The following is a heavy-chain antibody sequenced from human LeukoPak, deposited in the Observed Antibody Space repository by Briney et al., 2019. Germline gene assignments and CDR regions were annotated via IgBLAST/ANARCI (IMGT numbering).Heavy chain of an antibody. V-gene: IGHV3-7*01. Sequence: GGSLRLCCAASVFHFSSYWRSWVRQAPGKGLEWVANIKQDGSEKYYVDSVKGRFTISRDNAKNSLYLQMNSLRAEDTAVYYCARDYGDYWGQGTLVTVSS. CDR2: IKQDGSEK. CDR3: ARDYGDY. J-gene: IGHJ4*02. CDR1: VFHFSSYW. D-gene: IGHD4-17*01.